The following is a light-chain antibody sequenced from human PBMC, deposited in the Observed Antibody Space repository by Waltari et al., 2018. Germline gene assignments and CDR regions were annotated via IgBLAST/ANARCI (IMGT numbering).Light chain of an antibody. V-gene: IGKV3-20*01. CDR2: GAS. CDR3: QQYGSSRLT. J-gene: IGKJ4*01. Sequence: EIVLTQSTGTLSLSPVERATLSCRASQSVSSSYLAWYQQKPGQAPRLLIYGASSRATGIPDRFSGSGSGTDFTLTISRLEPEDFAVYYCQQYGSSRLTFGGGTKVEIK. CDR1: QSVSSSY.